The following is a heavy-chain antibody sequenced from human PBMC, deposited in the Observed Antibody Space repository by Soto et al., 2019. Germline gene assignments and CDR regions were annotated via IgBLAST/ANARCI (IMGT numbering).Heavy chain of an antibody. V-gene: IGHV1-8*01. Sequence: QAPLVQSGAEVKKPGASVKVSCKASGYTFTGYDINWVRQATGQGLEWMGWMNPNSGNTGYAQNFQGRVTMTRDNSTTTAYMELTSLRDDDSAVYYCAGEKVGTTGIDFWGQGTRVTVSS. CDR1: GYTFTGYD. CDR2: MNPNSGNT. D-gene: IGHD1-26*01. J-gene: IGHJ4*02. CDR3: AGEKVGTTGIDF.